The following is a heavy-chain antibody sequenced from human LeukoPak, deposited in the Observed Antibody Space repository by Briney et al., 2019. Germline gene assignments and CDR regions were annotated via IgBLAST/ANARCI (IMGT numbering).Heavy chain of an antibody. CDR1: GYTFTGYY. D-gene: IGHD2-2*01. J-gene: IGHJ6*03. CDR3: ARDLGYCSSTSCLDYYRDV. Sequence: GASVKVSCKASGYTFTGYYMHWVRQAPGQGLEWMGWINPNSGGTNYAQKFQGRVTMTRDTSISTAYMELSRLRSDDTAVYYCARDLGYCSSTSCLDYYRDVGGKGPTVTVSS. CDR2: INPNSGGT. V-gene: IGHV1-2*02.